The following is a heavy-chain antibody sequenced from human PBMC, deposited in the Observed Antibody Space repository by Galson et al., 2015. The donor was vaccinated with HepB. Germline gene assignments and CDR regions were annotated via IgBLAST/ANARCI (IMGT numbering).Heavy chain of an antibody. CDR3: ARSGWNGFDY. D-gene: IGHD1-1*01. V-gene: IGHV3-30-3*01. CDR2: ISYDGSNK. Sequence: SLRLSCAASGFTFNSYAMHWVRQAPGKGLEWVAVISYDGSNKYYADSVKGRFTISRDNSKNTLYLQMNSLRAEDAAVYYCARSGWNGFDYWGQGTLVTVSS. CDR1: GFTFNSYA. J-gene: IGHJ4*02.